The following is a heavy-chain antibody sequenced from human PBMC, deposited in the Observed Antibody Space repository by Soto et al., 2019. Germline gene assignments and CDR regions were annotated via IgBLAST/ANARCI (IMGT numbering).Heavy chain of an antibody. CDR1: GFTFRTYA. J-gene: IGHJ4*02. CDR2: VSYDATYQ. CDR3: AKVSISKSSAVTFDS. Sequence: QVQLVESGGGMVQPGKSLRLSCAVSGFTFRTYAMHWVRQAPGRGLEWVAVVSYDATYQNYAESVKGRFTVSRDNSKNTLYLQMNSLRAEDTAVYYCAKVSISKSSAVTFDSWGRGTLVTVSS. V-gene: IGHV3-30*18. D-gene: IGHD2-15*01.